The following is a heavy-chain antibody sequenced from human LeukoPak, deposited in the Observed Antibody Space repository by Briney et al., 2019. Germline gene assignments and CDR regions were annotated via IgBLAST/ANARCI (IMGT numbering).Heavy chain of an antibody. D-gene: IGHD2-21*02. V-gene: IGHV3-33*01. CDR3: ARVASLAYCGGDCYFGDY. J-gene: IGHJ4*02. Sequence: PGGSLRPSCAASAFIFSNYGMHWVRQAPGKGLEWVAVIWYDGSNKYYADSVKGRFTISRDNSKNTLYLQMNSLRDEDTAVYYCARVASLAYCGGDCYFGDYWGQGTLVTVSS. CDR1: AFIFSNYG. CDR2: IWYDGSNK.